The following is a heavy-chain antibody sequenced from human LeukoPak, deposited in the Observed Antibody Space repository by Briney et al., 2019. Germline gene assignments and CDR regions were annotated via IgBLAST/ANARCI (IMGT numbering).Heavy chain of an antibody. Sequence: PSETLSLTCTVSGASLSTHTYCWGWIRQPPGKGLEWIGSIYYNGNTYYNPSLKSRVTISVDTSNNQFSLKLRSVTAADTAVYYCARSYCAGDCYTEYFQHWGQGTLVTVSS. D-gene: IGHD2-21*02. V-gene: IGHV4-39*01. CDR1: GASLSTHTYC. CDR3: ARSYCAGDCYTEYFQH. J-gene: IGHJ1*01. CDR2: IYYNGNT.